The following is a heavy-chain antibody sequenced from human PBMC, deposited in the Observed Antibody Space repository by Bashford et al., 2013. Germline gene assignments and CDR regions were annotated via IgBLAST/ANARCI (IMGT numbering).Heavy chain of an antibody. CDR3: ARQKFYYENHD. Sequence: GESLKISCQGSGYTFSSYWISWVRQKPGQGLEWMGRIDPSDSETTYGPSFQGHVTISVDKSANTAYLQWSVLKASDTAMYYCARQKFYYENHDWGQGTLVTVSS. D-gene: IGHD3-22*01. CDR2: IDPSDSET. V-gene: IGHV5-10-1*01. CDR1: GYTFSSYW. J-gene: IGHJ4*02.